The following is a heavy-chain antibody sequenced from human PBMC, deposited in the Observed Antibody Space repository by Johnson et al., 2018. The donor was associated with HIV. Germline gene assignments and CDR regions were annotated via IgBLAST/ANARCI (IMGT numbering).Heavy chain of an antibody. V-gene: IGHV3-30*02. CDR1: GFTFSNYG. CDR2: IRYDGSNK. D-gene: IGHD3-16*01. CDR3: AKCIGVRSLIDAVDI. J-gene: IGHJ3*02. Sequence: QVQLVESGGGVVQPGGSLRLSCAASGFTFSNYGMHWVRQAPGKGLEWVAFIRYDGSNKYYADSVKGRFTISRDISKNTLHLQMNSLRAEDTAVYYCAKCIGVRSLIDAVDIWGQGTMVTVSS.